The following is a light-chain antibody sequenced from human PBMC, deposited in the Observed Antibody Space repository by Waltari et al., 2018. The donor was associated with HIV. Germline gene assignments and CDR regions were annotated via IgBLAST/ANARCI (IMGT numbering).Light chain of an antibody. CDR1: QRLFYHTKNQTV. V-gene: IGKV4-1*01. J-gene: IGKJ1*01. CDR3: QQYYHTLWT. Sequence: DIVMTQSPDSLAVSLGERATINCKSSQRLFYHTKNQTVLAGYQQKPRQPPKLLIYWASVRGSGVPDRFSASGSETDFTLTINSLQAEDVALYYCQQYYHTLWTFGRGTKVEIK. CDR2: WAS.